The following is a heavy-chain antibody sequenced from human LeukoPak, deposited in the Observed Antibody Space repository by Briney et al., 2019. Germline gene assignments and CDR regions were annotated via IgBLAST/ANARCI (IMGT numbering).Heavy chain of an antibody. CDR3: AKEVVEYYYGSGSLEY. D-gene: IGHD3-10*01. CDR2: ISGSGGST. CDR1: GFTFSSYA. V-gene: IGHV3-23*01. J-gene: IGHJ4*02. Sequence: PGGSLRLSCAASGFTFSSYAMSWVRQAPGKGLEWVSAISGSGGSTYYADSVKGRFTISRDNSKNTLYLQMNSLRAEDTAVYYCAKEVVEYYYGSGSLEYWGQGTLVTVSS.